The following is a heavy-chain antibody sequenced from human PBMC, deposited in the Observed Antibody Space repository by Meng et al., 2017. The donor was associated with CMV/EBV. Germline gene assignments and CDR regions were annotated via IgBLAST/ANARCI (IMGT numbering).Heavy chain of an antibody. CDR1: GRSISSSSYY. D-gene: IGHD3-10*01. J-gene: IGHJ5*02. V-gene: IGHV4-39*07. Sequence: SETLSPTCTVSGRSISSSSYYWGWNRQPPGKGLEWIGSTYYSGSNYYNPSLKSRVTISVHTSKNQFSLKLSSVTAADTAVYYCARGGSGSMVRGVIRRFGPWGQGTLVTVSS. CDR2: TYYSGSN. CDR3: ARGGSGSMVRGVIRRFGP.